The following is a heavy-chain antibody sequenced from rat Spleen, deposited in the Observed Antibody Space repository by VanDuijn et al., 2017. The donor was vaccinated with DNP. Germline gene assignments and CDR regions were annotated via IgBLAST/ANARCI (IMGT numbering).Heavy chain of an antibody. D-gene: IGHD1-12*02. CDR2: INSAGST. J-gene: IGHJ2*01. Sequence: EVQLQESGPGLVKPSQSLSLTCSVTAYSITTNYWGWIRKFPGHKLEWMGYINSAGSTNYNPSLKGRISITRDTSRNQFFLQLNSATTADTATYYCARWGDYFDYWGQGVMVTVSS. CDR1: AYSITTNY. CDR3: ARWGDYFDY. V-gene: IGHV3-3*01.